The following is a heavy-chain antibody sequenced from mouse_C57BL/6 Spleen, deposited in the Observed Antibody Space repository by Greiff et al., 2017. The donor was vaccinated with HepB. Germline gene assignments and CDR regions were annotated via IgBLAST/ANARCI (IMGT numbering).Heavy chain of an antibody. V-gene: IGHV1-22*01. CDR2: INPNNGGT. J-gene: IGHJ4*01. CDR3: ARWNYYGKGDAMDY. D-gene: IGHD2-1*01. CDR1: GYTFTDYN. Sequence: VQLKESGPELVKPGASVKMSCKASGYTFTDYNMHWVKQSHGKSLEWIGYINPNNGGTSYNQKFKGKATLTVNKSSSTAYMELRSLTSEDSAVYYCARWNYYGKGDAMDYWGQGTSVTVSS.